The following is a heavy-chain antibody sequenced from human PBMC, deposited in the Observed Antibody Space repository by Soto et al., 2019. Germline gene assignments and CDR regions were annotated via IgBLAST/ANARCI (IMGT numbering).Heavy chain of an antibody. D-gene: IGHD2-15*01. J-gene: IGHJ6*02. CDR2: ISAYNGNT. CDR3: ARGGWRYCSGGSCYRSQFDYYYYGMDV. Sequence: ASVKVSCKASGYTFTSYGISWVRQAPGQGLEWMGWISAYNGNTNYAQKLQGRVTMTTDTSTSTAYMELRSLRSDDTAVYYCARGGWRYCSGGSCYRSQFDYYYYGMDVRGQGTTVTVSS. V-gene: IGHV1-18*04. CDR1: GYTFTSYG.